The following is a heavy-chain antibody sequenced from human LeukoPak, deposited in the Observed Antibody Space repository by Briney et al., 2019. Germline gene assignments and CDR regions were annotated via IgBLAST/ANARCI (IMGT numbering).Heavy chain of an antibody. CDR3: ASSRTAASSNWFDP. Sequence: GGSLRLSCAASGLIVSSNYMTWVRQAPGKGLEWVSIIHTNGNTYYADSVKGRLTISRDNSKNTLYLQMNSLRTEDTAVYYCASSRTAASSNWFDPWGQGTLVTVSS. J-gene: IGHJ5*02. V-gene: IGHV3-53*01. D-gene: IGHD6-13*01. CDR1: GLIVSSNY. CDR2: IHTNGNT.